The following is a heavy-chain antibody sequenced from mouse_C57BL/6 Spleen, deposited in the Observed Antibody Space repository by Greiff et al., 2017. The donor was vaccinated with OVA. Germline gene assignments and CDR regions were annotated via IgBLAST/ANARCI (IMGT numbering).Heavy chain of an antibody. J-gene: IGHJ2*01. CDR3: ARDTTVVAPDY. D-gene: IGHD1-1*01. CDR2: IPPNSGST. CDR1: GYTFTSYW. Sequence: VQLQQPGAELVKPGASVKLSCKASGYTFTSYWMHWVKQRPGQGLEWIGMIPPNSGSTNYNEKFKSKATLTVDKSSSTAYMQLSSLTSEDSAVYYCARDTTVVAPDYWGQGTTLTVSS. V-gene: IGHV1-64*01.